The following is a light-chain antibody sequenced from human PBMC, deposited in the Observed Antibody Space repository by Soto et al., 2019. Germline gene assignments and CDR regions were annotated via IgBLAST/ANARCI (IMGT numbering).Light chain of an antibody. CDR1: QSVSSY. CDR3: QQRSNWPIT. Sequence: EIVLTHSPATLSFSVGERATLSCRASQSVSSYLSWYQQKPGKAPRLLIYDTSNRATGIPARFSGSGSGTDFTLTISSLEPEDFAVYYCQQRSNWPITFGQGTRLEIK. V-gene: IGKV3-11*01. J-gene: IGKJ5*01. CDR2: DTS.